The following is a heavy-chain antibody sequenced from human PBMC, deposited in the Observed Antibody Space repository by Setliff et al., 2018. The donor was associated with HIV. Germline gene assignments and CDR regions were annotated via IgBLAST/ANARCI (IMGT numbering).Heavy chain of an antibody. J-gene: IGHJ3*01. CDR3: ARDHNSGTLHAFDL. V-gene: IGHV4-59*01. Sequence: SETLSLTCTVSGASISTYYWSWIRQPPGKGLEWIGYIFYSGSSNYNPSLKSRVTMSVDTSKNQFSLNLTSVTAADTAVYYCARDHNSGTLHAFDLWGQGTKVTVSS. CDR2: IFYSGSS. D-gene: IGHD1-26*01. CDR1: GASISTYY.